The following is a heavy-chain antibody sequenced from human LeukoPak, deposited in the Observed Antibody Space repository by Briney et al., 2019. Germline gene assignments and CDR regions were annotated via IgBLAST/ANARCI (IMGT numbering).Heavy chain of an antibody. J-gene: IGHJ4*02. CDR3: ARAYDYGDSYFDY. D-gene: IGHD4-17*01. CDR2: ISTTSDYI. V-gene: IGHV3-21*04. CDR1: GFTFSSYN. Sequence: PGGSLRLSCAASGFTFSSYNMNWVRQAPGKGLEWVSSISTTSDYIYYADSLKGRFTISRDNAKNSLYLQMNSLRAEDTAVYYCARAYDYGDSYFDYWGQGTLVTVSS.